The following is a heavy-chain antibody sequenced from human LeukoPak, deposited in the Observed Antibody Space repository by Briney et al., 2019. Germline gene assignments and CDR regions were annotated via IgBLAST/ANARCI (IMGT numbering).Heavy chain of an antibody. CDR1: GYTFTSYG. CDR3: ARDLGRIVGAYYFDY. CDR2: ISAYNGNT. Sequence: ASVKVSCKASGYTFTSYGISWVRQAPGQGLEWMGWISAYNGNTNYAQKLQGRVTMTTDTSTSTAYMELRSLRSDDTAVYYCARDLGRIVGAYYFDYWGQGTLVTVSS. J-gene: IGHJ4*02. D-gene: IGHD1-26*01. V-gene: IGHV1-18*01.